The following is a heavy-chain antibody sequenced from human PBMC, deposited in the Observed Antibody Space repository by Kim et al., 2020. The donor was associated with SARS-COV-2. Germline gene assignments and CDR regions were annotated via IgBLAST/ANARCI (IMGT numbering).Heavy chain of an antibody. CDR3: AKDLDFWSGYITDY. J-gene: IGHJ4*02. D-gene: IGHD3-3*01. Sequence: ANAVQGRFTISRDNSKNSLYLQMNSLRTEDTALYYCAKDLDFWSGYITDYWGQGTLVTVSS. V-gene: IGHV3-43*01.